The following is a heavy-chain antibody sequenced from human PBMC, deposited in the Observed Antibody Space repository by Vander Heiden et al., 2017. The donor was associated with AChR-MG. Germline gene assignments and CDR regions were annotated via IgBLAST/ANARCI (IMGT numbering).Heavy chain of an antibody. CDR1: GFPSGSDG. Sequence: QVQLVESGGGVVQPGRSLRLSCAASGFPSGSDGMHWVRKAPGKGLEWVAVIWYDGSNKYYADSVKGRFTISRDNSKNTLYLQMNSLRAEDTAVYYCARDRGISYGDYESFWVWGQGTLVTVSS. V-gene: IGHV3-33*01. CDR3: ARDRGISYGDYESFWV. J-gene: IGHJ4*02. CDR2: IWYDGSNK. D-gene: IGHD4-17*01.